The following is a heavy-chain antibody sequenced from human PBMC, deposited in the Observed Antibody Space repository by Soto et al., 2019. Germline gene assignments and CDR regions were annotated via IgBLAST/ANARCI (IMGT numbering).Heavy chain of an antibody. D-gene: IGHD6-19*01. V-gene: IGHV4-39*07. CDR3: ATAVAGNLAY. J-gene: IGHJ4*02. CDR1: GGSISSSSNY. CDR2: INHRGNT. Sequence: SETLSLTCVVSGGSISSSSNYWGWTRQPPGKGLEWIATINHRGNTYYNPSLKSRVIISVDTSKTRFYLKLSSVTAADTAVYYCATAVAGNLAYWGKGTLVTVSS.